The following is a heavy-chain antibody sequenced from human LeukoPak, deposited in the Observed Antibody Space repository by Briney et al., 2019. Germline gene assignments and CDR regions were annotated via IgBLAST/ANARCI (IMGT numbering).Heavy chain of an antibody. Sequence: SETLSLTCAVYGGSFSGYYWSWIRQPPGKGLEWIGEINHSGSTNYNPSLKSRVTISVDTSKNQFSLKLSSVTAADTAVYYCARESYYEGSAHFDYWGQGTLVTVSS. CDR3: ARESYYEGSAHFDY. D-gene: IGHD3-22*01. J-gene: IGHJ4*02. V-gene: IGHV4-34*01. CDR1: GGSFSGYY. CDR2: INHSGST.